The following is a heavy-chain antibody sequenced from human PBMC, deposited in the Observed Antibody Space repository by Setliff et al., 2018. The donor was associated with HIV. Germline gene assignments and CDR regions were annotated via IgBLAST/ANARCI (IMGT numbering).Heavy chain of an antibody. CDR1: GYTFINYD. Sequence: GASVKVSCKASGYTFINYDINWVRQAPGQGLEWMGGIIPILGIANYAQKFQGRVTITADESTSTAYMELSSLRSEDTAVYYCARAPSRPYYFDYWGQGTLVTVSS. V-gene: IGHV1-69*10. D-gene: IGHD2-2*01. J-gene: IGHJ4*02. CDR3: ARAPSRPYYFDY. CDR2: IIPILGIA.